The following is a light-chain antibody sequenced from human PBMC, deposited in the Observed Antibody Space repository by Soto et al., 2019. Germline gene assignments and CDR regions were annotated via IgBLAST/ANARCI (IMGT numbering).Light chain of an antibody. CDR1: QSVSTN. Sequence: EIVMTQSPAILSVSPGERATLSCRASQSVSTNLAWFQQKPGQTPRLVVYGASSRATGVPDRFSASGSGTEFTLTISSLQSEDFAVYYCQQYNNWPPWTFGQGTKVDI. CDR3: QQYNNWPPWT. J-gene: IGKJ1*01. CDR2: GAS. V-gene: IGKV3D-15*01.